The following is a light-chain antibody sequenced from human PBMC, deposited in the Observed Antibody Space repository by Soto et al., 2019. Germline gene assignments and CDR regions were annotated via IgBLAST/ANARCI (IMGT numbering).Light chain of an antibody. V-gene: IGKV1-39*01. J-gene: IGKJ2*01. CDR1: QSISSY. CDR3: QQSYSTPIMYT. CDR2: AAS. Sequence: DIQMTQSPSSLSASVGDRVTITCRASQSISSYLNWYQQKPGKAPKLLIYAASSLQSGVPSRFSGSGSGTDFTLTISSLQPEDFATYYCQQSYSTPIMYTFVQGTKLEIK.